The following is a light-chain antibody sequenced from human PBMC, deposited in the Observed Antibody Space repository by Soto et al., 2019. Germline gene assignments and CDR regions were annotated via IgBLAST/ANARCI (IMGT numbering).Light chain of an antibody. CDR2: DNN. Sequence: QSVLTQPPSVSAAPGQKVTISCSGSNSNIGNIYVCWYQQLPGTAPKLLIYDNNKRPSGIPDRFSGSKSGTSATLGITGLQTGDEADYYCGTWDSSLSAWVFGGGTKLTVL. V-gene: IGLV1-51*01. CDR3: GTWDSSLSAWV. CDR1: NSNIGNIY. J-gene: IGLJ3*02.